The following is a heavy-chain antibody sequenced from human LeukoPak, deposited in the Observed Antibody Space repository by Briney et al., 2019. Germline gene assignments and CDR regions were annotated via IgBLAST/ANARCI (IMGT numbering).Heavy chain of an antibody. J-gene: IGHJ4*02. D-gene: IGHD3-16*01. CDR1: GFTFSSYA. CDR2: ISYDGSNK. Sequence: GGSLRLSCAASGFTFSSYAMHWVRQAPGKGLEWVAVISYDGSNKYYADSVKGRFTVSRDNSKNTLYLQMNSLRAEDTAVYYCARDFGSDVYYFDYWGQGTLVTVSS. V-gene: IGHV3-30*04. CDR3: ARDFGSDVYYFDY.